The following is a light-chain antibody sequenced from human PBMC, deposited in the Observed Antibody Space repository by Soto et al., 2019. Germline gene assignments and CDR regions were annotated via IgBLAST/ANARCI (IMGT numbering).Light chain of an antibody. Sequence: QSSLTHPASVSGSPGQSITISCTGTSSDVGGYNYVSWYQQHPGKAPKLMIYEVNNRPSGVSNRFSGSKSGNTASLTISGLQAEDEADYYCSSYTSSSTLYVFGTGTKVTGL. CDR1: SSDVGGYNY. J-gene: IGLJ1*01. CDR3: SSYTSSSTLYV. CDR2: EVN. V-gene: IGLV2-14*01.